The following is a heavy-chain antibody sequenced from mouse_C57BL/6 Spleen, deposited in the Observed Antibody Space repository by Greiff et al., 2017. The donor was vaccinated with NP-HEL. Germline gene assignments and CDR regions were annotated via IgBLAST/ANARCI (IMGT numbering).Heavy chain of an antibody. V-gene: IGHV1-81*01. CDR1: GYTFTSYG. Sequence: VQRVESGAELARPGASVKLSCKASGYTFTSYGISWVQQRPGQGLEWIGEIYPRSGNTYYNEKLKGKATLTADKSSSTVYMELRSLTSEDSAVYCCAVPSYYYGSSYFDYWGQGTTLTVSS. CDR3: AVPSYYYGSSYFDY. J-gene: IGHJ2*01. D-gene: IGHD1-1*01. CDR2: IYPRSGNT.